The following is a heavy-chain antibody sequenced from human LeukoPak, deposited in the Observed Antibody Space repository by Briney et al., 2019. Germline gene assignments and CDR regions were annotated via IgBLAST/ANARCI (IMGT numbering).Heavy chain of an antibody. J-gene: IGHJ4*02. CDR2: IYYSGST. V-gene: IGHV4-59*12. CDR3: ARDLEKYSSSSID. CDR1: GGSISSYY. Sequence: SETLSLTCTVSGGSISSYYWSWIRQPPGKGLEWIGYIYYSGSTNYNPSLKSRVTISVDTSKNQFSLKLSSVTAADTAVYYCARDLEKYSSSSIDWGQGTLVTVSS. D-gene: IGHD6-6*01.